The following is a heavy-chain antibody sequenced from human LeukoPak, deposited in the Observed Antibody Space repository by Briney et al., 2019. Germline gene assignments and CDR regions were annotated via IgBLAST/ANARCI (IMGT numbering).Heavy chain of an antibody. V-gene: IGHV3-30*02. CDR2: IRYDGSNK. D-gene: IGHD6-13*01. CDR1: GLTFSSYG. CDR3: AKDEAWYSSSLESEFDY. J-gene: IGHJ4*02. Sequence: GGSLRLSCAASGLTFSSYGMHWVRQAPGKGLEWVAFIRYDGSNKYYADSVKGRFTISRDNSKNTLYLQMNSLRAEDTAVYYCAKDEAWYSSSLESEFDYWGQGTLVTVSS.